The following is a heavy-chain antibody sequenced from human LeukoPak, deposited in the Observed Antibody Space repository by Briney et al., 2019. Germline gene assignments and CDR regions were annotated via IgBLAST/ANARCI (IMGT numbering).Heavy chain of an antibody. CDR2: IKQDGSEK. CDR3: ARDRGYYYDSSGYYYYY. J-gene: IGHJ4*02. Sequence: GGSLKLSCAASGFTFSSHWMSWVRQAPGKGLEWVANIKQDGSEKYYVDSVKGRFTISRDNAKNSLYLQMNSLRAEDTAVYYCARDRGYYYDSSGYYYYYWGQGTLVTVSS. CDR1: GFTFSSHW. V-gene: IGHV3-7*01. D-gene: IGHD3-22*01.